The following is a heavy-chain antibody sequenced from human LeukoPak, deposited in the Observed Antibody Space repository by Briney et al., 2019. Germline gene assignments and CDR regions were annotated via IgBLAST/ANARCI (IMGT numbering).Heavy chain of an antibody. CDR1: GGSISSYY. Sequence: SETLSLTCTVSGGSISSYYWSWIRQPPGKGLEWIGYIYYSGGTNYNPSLKSRVTISVDTSKNQFSLKLSSVTAADTAVYYCARDILGYCSSTSCPNWFDPWGQGTLVTVSS. CDR3: ARDILGYCSSTSCPNWFDP. D-gene: IGHD2-2*01. CDR2: IYYSGGT. J-gene: IGHJ5*02. V-gene: IGHV4-59*01.